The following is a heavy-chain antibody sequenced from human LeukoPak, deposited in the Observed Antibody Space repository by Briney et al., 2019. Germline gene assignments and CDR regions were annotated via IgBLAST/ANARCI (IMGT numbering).Heavy chain of an antibody. D-gene: IGHD1/OR15-1a*01. J-gene: IGHJ2*01. Sequence: SETLSLTCTASGGSISSYYWSWIRQPAGKGLEWIGRVYTSGTTYYNPSLKTRVSILLDESKNQVSLKLTSVTAADTAVYYCARYQQRDGDWYFDLWGRGTLVTVSS. CDR3: ARYQQRDGDWYFDL. CDR1: GGSISSYY. V-gene: IGHV4-4*07. CDR2: VYTSGTT.